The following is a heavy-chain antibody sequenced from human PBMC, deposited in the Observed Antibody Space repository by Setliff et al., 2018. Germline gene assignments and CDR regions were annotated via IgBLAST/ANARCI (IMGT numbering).Heavy chain of an antibody. CDR3: AREREWVFHHDSSGPFDD. CDR1: GYTFTGYY. CDR2: INPNSGGT. D-gene: IGHD3-22*01. J-gene: IGHJ4*02. Sequence: ASVKVSCKASGYTFTGYYMHWVRQAPGQGLEWMGWINPNSGGTNYAQKFQGWVTMTRDTSISTAYMELSRLRSDDTAVYYCAREREWVFHHDSSGPFDDWGQGTLVTVSS. V-gene: IGHV1-2*04.